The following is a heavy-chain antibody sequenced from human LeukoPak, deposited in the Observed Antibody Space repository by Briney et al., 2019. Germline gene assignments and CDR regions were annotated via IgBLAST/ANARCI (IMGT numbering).Heavy chain of an antibody. CDR2: ISSSSSYI. V-gene: IGHV3-21*01. D-gene: IGHD6-19*01. J-gene: IGHJ4*02. CDR3: ARDRTSSVWYYFDY. CDR1: GFTFSSYS. Sequence: GGSLRLSCAASGFTFSSYSMNWVRQAPGKGLEWVSSISSSSSYIYYADSVKGRFTISRDNAKNSLYLQMNSLRAEDTAVYYCARDRTSSVWYYFDYWGQGTLVTVSS.